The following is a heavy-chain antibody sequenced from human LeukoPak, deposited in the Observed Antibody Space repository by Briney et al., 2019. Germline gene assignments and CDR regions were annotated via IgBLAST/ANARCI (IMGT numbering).Heavy chain of an antibody. J-gene: IGHJ6*02. CDR3: ARDSSSSPQYGMDV. CDR2: IYYSGST. Sequence: PSETLSLTCTVSGGSISSYYWSWIRQPPGKGLEWIGYIYYSGSTNYNPSLKSRVTISVDTSKNQFSLKLSSVTAADTAVYYCARDSSSSPQYGMDVWGQGTTVTVSS. CDR1: GGSISSYY. D-gene: IGHD6-13*01. V-gene: IGHV4-59*01.